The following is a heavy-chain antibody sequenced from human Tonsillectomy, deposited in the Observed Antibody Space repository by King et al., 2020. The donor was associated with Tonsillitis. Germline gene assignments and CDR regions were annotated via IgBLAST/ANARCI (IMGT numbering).Heavy chain of an antibody. V-gene: IGHV3-30*04. CDR3: AGGVYNIFTAFPPNFEY. D-gene: IGHD3-9*01. CDR1: GFTFSSFA. CDR2: ISCDGSNK. J-gene: IGHJ4*02. Sequence: VQLVESGGGVFQPGKSLRLSCAASGFTFSSFAMHWVRQAPGKGLEWISFISCDGSNKYYADSVKGRITISRDNSRNTLYLQLNSLRAEDTSVYYCAGGVYNIFTAFPPNFEYWGRGTLVTVPS.